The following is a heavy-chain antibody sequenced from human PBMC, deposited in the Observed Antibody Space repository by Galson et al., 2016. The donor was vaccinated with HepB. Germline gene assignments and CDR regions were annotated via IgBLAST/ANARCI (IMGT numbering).Heavy chain of an antibody. Sequence: SVKVSCKASGYIFTTYLIHWVRQAPGQRPEWMGWVNAGNGNTEYSQKFQGRVIITRDTSASTAYMELSSLRSEDTAVYYCARDGVLGGASWFDTWSQGTLVTVSS. CDR3: ARDGVLGGASWFDT. V-gene: IGHV1-3*01. CDR2: VNAGNGNT. J-gene: IGHJ5*02. CDR1: GYIFTTYL. D-gene: IGHD1-26*01.